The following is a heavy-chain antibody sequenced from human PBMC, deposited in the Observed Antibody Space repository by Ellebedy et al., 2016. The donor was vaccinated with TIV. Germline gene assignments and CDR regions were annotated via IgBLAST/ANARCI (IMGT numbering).Heavy chain of an antibody. Sequence: ASVKVSCKASGGTFSSYAISWVRQAPGQGLEWMGGIIPIFGTANYAQKFQGRVTITADESTSTAYMELSSLRSEDTAVYYCARDEVASGMVRGDAYYGMDVWGQGTTVTVSS. V-gene: IGHV1-69*13. CDR2: IIPIFGTA. CDR1: GGTFSSYA. J-gene: IGHJ6*02. CDR3: ARDEVASGMVRGDAYYGMDV. D-gene: IGHD3-10*01.